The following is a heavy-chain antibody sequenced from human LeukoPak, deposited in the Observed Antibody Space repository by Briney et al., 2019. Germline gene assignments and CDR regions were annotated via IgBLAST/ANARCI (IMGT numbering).Heavy chain of an antibody. CDR3: ATQGRGEQLVEYYFDY. CDR1: GGTFSSYA. CDR2: IIPIFGTA. V-gene: IGHV1-69*13. Sequence: SVKVSCKASGGTFSSYAISWVRQAPGQGLEWMGGIIPIFGTANYAQKFLGRVTITADESTSTAYMELSSLRSEDTAVYYCATQGRGEQLVEYYFDYWGQGTLVTVSS. J-gene: IGHJ4*02. D-gene: IGHD6-13*01.